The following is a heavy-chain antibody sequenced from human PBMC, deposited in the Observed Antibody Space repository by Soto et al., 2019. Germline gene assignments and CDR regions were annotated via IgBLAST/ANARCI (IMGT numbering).Heavy chain of an antibody. V-gene: IGHV1-18*04. J-gene: IGHJ6*02. CDR1: GYTFSGYS. D-gene: IGHD2-21*01. Sequence: ASVKVSCKASGYTFSGYSITWVRQAPGQGLEWMGRISGYNGNTNYARTLRGRLTLTTDTYTSTAYMELRSLTSDDTAVYYCARDVFCGGAPACPDMDVWGQGTTVTVSS. CDR2: ISGYNGNT. CDR3: ARDVFCGGAPACPDMDV.